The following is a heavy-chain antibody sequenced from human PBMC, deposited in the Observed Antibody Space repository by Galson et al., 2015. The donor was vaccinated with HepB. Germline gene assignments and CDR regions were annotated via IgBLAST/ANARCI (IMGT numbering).Heavy chain of an antibody. Sequence: SVKVSCKASGHTFTGYYIHWVRQAPGQGLEWMGWINPNSGGTGSAQKFQGKVTMTRDTSISTAFMELSRLTSDDTAVYYCATERCGTTSCYRTFDIWGQGTMVSVSS. J-gene: IGHJ3*02. CDR2: INPNSGGT. D-gene: IGHD2-2*02. CDR1: GHTFTGYY. V-gene: IGHV1-2*02. CDR3: ATERCGTTSCYRTFDI.